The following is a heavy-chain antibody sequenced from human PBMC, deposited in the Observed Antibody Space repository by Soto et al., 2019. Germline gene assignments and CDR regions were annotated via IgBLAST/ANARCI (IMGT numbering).Heavy chain of an antibody. Sequence: QDQLVQSGAEVKKPGASVKVSCKASGYTFNNYGISWVRQAPGQGLEWMGWISAYNGNRNYAQKFQGRVSMTTETSTSTAYMALRSLSSDDTAVYYCARGASHYYYYYGMDVWGQGTTVTVSS. CDR3: ARGASHYYYYYGMDV. J-gene: IGHJ6*02. V-gene: IGHV1-18*01. CDR2: ISAYNGNR. CDR1: GYTFNNYG.